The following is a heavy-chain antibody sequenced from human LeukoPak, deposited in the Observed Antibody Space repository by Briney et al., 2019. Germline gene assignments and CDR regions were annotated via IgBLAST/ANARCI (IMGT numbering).Heavy chain of an antibody. CDR1: GGSVSTSDNY. D-gene: IGHD2-15*01. CDR3: AKIFCSGGNCYHFDY. V-gene: IGHV4-61*02. Sequence: ASQTLSLTCTVSGGSVSTSDNYWNWIRQPAGKGLEWIGRIYTSGSTTYNPSLKGRVTMSLDTSKNQVSLKLSSVTAADTAVYYCAKIFCSGGNCYHFDYWGQGTLVTVSS. J-gene: IGHJ4*02. CDR2: IYTSGST.